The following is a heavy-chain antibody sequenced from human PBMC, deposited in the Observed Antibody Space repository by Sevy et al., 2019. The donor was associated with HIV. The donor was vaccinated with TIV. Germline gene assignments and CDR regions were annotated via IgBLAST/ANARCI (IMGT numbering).Heavy chain of an antibody. CDR2: ISYDGSNE. D-gene: IGHD6-19*01. J-gene: IGHJ5*02. CDR1: GFTFSNYG. Sequence: GGSLRLSCTASGFTFSNYGMHWVRQAPGRGLEWVAVISYDGSNEYYRDSVRGRFTISRDNSKNTLFMQMNSLRPEDTAVYYCAKDPAYNIQWLRNFFDPWGQGTLVTVSS. V-gene: IGHV3-30*18. CDR3: AKDPAYNIQWLRNFFDP.